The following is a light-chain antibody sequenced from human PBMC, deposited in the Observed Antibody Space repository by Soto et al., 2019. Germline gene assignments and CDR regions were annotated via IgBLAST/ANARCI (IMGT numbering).Light chain of an antibody. CDR2: GNS. Sequence: QSVLTQPPSVSGAPGQRVTISCTGSSSNIGAGYDVHWYQQLPGTAPKLLIYGNSNRPSGVPDRFSGSKSGTSASLAITGLQAEDEADSSLSGGVFGGGTKLTVL. J-gene: IGLJ3*02. CDR1: SSNIGAGYD. CDR3: SGGV. V-gene: IGLV1-40*01.